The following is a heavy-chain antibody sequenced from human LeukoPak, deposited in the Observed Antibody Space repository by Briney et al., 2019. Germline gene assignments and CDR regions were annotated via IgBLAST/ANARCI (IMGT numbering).Heavy chain of an antibody. V-gene: IGHV1-3*01. Sequence: ASVKVSCKASGYTFTSYAMHWVRQAPGQRLEWMGWINAGSGNTKYSQKFQGRVTITRDTSASTAYMELSSLRSEDTAVYYCARGGYDSSGYYVADLDYWGQGTLVTVSS. CDR2: INAGSGNT. D-gene: IGHD3-22*01. CDR3: ARGGYDSSGYYVADLDY. CDR1: GYTFTSYA. J-gene: IGHJ4*02.